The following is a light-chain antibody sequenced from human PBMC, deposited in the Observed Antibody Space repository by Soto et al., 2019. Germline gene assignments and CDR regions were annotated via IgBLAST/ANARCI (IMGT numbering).Light chain of an antibody. J-gene: IGLJ1*01. Sequence: QSVLTQPPSASGSPGQSVTISCTGTSSDVGGYSSVAWFQHHPGKAPKLMIYEVSKGPSGVPDRFSGSKSGNTASLTVSGLQAEDEADYYCISYAGSNNYVFGTGNKVTVL. CDR1: SSDVGGYSS. V-gene: IGLV2-8*01. CDR3: ISYAGSNNYV. CDR2: EVS.